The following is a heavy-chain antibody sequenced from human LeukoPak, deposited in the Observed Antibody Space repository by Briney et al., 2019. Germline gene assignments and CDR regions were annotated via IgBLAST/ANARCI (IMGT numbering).Heavy chain of an antibody. J-gene: IGHJ4*02. V-gene: IGHV3-23*01. CDR3: AKDYGDYPADY. Sequence: TGGSLRLSCAASRFTFSSYAMSWVRQAPGKGLEWVSAISGSGGSTYYADSVKGRFTISRDNSENTLYLQMNSLRAEDTAVYYCAKDYGDYPADYWGQGTLVTVSS. D-gene: IGHD4-17*01. CDR1: RFTFSSYA. CDR2: ISGSGGST.